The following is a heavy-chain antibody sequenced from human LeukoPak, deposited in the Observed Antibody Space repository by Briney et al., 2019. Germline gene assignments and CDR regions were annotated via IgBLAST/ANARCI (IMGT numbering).Heavy chain of an antibody. CDR1: GFTFSSYN. J-gene: IGHJ4*02. V-gene: IGHV3-48*04. CDR2: ISSSSSTI. Sequence: PGGSLRLSCAASGFTFSSYNMNWVRQAPGKGLEWVSYISSSSSTIYYADSVKGRFTISRDNAKNSLYLQMNSLRAEDTAVYYCARDIEGSSSCWGQGILVTVSS. CDR3: ARDIEGSSSC. D-gene: IGHD6-13*01.